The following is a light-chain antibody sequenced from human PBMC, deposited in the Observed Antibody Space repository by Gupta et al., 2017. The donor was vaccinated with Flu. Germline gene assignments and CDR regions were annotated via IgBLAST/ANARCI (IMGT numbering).Light chain of an antibody. CDR1: QSVSSN. Sequence: EIVMTQSPATLSVSPGERATLSCRASQSVSSNLAWYQQKPGQAPRLLIYEASTRATGIPARFSGSGSGTEFTLTISSLQSEGFAIYYCQQYKNWPRTFGQGTKVEIK. CDR3: QQYKNWPRT. J-gene: IGKJ1*01. V-gene: IGKV3-15*01. CDR2: EAS.